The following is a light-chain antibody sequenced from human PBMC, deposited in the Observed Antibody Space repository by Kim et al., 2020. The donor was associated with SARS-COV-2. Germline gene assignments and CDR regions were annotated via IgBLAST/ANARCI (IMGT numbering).Light chain of an antibody. V-gene: IGLV2-8*01. CDR1: SSDVGGYIY. Sequence: QSALTQPPSASGSPGQSVTISRTGTSSDVGGYIYVSWYQHHPGKAPKLMVYEVSKRPSGVPDRFSGSKSGNTASLTVSGLQAEDEADYYCSSYAGSNIWVFGGGTKLTVL. J-gene: IGLJ3*02. CDR2: EVS. CDR3: SSYAGSNIWV.